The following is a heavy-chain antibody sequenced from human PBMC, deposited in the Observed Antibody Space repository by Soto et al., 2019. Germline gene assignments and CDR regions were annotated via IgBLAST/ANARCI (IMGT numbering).Heavy chain of an antibody. CDR1: GGTFSSYA. CDR3: ARNRIVGATQDYFDY. CDR2: IIPIFGTA. D-gene: IGHD1-26*01. Sequence: GPQVKVSCKASGGTFSSYAISWVRQAPGQGLEWMGGIIPIFGTANYAQKFQGRVTITADESTSTAYMELSSLRSEDTAVYYCARNRIVGATQDYFDYWGQGTLVTVSS. V-gene: IGHV1-69*01. J-gene: IGHJ4*02.